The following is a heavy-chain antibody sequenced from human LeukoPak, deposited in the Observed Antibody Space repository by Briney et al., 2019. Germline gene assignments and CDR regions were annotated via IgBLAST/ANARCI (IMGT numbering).Heavy chain of an antibody. J-gene: IGHJ4*02. CDR3: AKSVRAAVAGTSFDY. CDR2: ISGSGGST. D-gene: IGHD6-19*01. Sequence: PGGSLRLSCAASGFTFSSYAMSWVRQAPGKGLEWVSAISGSGGSTYYADSVKGRFTISRDNSKNTLYLQMNSLRAEDTAVYYCAKSVRAAVAGTSFDYWGQGTLVTVSS. V-gene: IGHV3-23*01. CDR1: GFTFSSYA.